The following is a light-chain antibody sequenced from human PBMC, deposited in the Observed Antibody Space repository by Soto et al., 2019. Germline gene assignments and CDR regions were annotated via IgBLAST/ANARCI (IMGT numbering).Light chain of an antibody. Sequence: DIQMTQSPSSLSASIGDRVTITCRASQSISNFVNWYQQKTGKAPKLLIYDASSLQSGVPSRFSGSGSWTDFSLTISSLQPEDFATYYCLQSYSTPRTFGQGTKVDIK. CDR3: LQSYSTPRT. V-gene: IGKV1-39*01. J-gene: IGKJ1*01. CDR2: DAS. CDR1: QSISNF.